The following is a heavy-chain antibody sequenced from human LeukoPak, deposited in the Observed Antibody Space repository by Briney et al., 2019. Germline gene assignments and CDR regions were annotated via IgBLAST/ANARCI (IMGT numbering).Heavy chain of an antibody. D-gene: IGHD3-22*01. J-gene: IGHJ4*02. CDR1: GFTFSSYA. CDR3: AKDLWSGDSSGSPKRTTDY. V-gene: IGHV3-23*01. CDR2: ISNGGGST. Sequence: GGSLRLSCAASGFTFSSYAMSWVRQAPGKGLEWVSTISNGGGSTYYADSVKGRFTISRDSSNNTLFLQMNSLRADDTAVYYCAKDLWSGDSSGSPKRTTDYWGQGTLVTVSS.